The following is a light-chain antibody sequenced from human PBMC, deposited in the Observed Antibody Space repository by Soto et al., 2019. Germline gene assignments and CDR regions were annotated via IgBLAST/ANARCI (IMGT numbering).Light chain of an antibody. J-gene: IGKJ5*01. V-gene: IGKV1-9*01. CDR2: NAS. CDR1: QAISSW. CDR3: QHHNSYPIA. Sequence: IQMTQSPSSLSGSVGDRVTITCRASQAISSWLAWYQQKPGKAPKLLIYNASTLQSGVPSRFSGSGSGTEFTLTISSLQPDDFATYYCQHHNSYPIAFGQGTRLELK.